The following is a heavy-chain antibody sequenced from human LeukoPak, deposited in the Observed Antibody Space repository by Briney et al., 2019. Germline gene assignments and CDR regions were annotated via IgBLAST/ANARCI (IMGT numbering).Heavy chain of an antibody. J-gene: IGHJ4*02. V-gene: IGHV3-21*01. CDR1: GFTFSSYS. D-gene: IGHD2-2*01. CDR2: ISSSSSYI. Sequence: PGGSLRLSCAASGFTFSSYSMNWVRQAPGKGLEWVSSISSSSSYIYYADSVKGRFTISRDNAKNTLFLQMNSLRAEDTAVYYCVRAPNEYDYAYDFWGQGTLVTVSS. CDR3: VRAPNEYDYAYDF.